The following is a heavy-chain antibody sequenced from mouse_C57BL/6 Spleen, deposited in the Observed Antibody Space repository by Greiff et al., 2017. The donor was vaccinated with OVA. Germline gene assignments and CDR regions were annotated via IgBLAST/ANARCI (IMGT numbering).Heavy chain of an antibody. CDR3: ARERTGTYYFGY. J-gene: IGHJ2*01. Sequence: VQLQQSGPGMVKPSQSLSLTCNVTGYSITSGYDWHWIRHFPGNKLEWMGYISYSGRPNYNPSLKSRISITHDKSKNHFFLKLNSETTEDTATDYCARERTGTYYFGYWGQGTTLTVSS. CDR2: ISYSGRP. D-gene: IGHD4-1*01. V-gene: IGHV3-1*01. CDR1: GYSITSGYD.